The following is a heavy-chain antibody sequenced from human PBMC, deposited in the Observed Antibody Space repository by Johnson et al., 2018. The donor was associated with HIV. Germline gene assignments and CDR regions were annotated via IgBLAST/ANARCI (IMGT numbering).Heavy chain of an antibody. Sequence: VQLVESGGGVVQPGGSLRLSCAASGFTFSSYGMHWVRQAPGKGLEWVSYIYSGGSTYYTDSVKGRFTISRDNSKNTLYLQMNSLRAEDTAVYYCARSWELGETAFDIWGQGTMVTVSS. CDR2: IYSGGST. V-gene: IGHV3-NL1*01. J-gene: IGHJ3*02. D-gene: IGHD1-26*01. CDR1: GFTFSSYG. CDR3: ARSWELGETAFDI.